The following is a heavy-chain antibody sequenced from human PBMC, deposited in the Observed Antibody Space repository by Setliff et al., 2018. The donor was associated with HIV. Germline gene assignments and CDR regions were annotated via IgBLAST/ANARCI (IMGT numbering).Heavy chain of an antibody. V-gene: IGHV4-61*02. J-gene: IGHJ5*02. CDR3: AREDGEYTSSPRWFDP. D-gene: IGHD6-13*01. Sequence: SETLSLTCTVSGGSISGGSYYWSWIRQPAGKGLEWIGRIYTSGSIHYNPSLKSRVTISVDTSKNQFSLKVSYVNAPDAAVYFCAREDGEYTSSPRWFDPWGQGTQVTVSS. CDR2: IYTSGSI. CDR1: GGSISGGSYY.